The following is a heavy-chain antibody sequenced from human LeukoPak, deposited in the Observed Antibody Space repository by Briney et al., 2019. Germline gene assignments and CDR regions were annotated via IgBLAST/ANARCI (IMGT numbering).Heavy chain of an antibody. CDR2: IYHSGVT. D-gene: IGHD1-14*01. CDR3: AGDPYNHKWFEI. J-gene: IGHJ5*02. V-gene: IGHV4-59*01. Sequence: SETLSLTCTVSAGSINTYYWNWIRQPPGKGLEWIGYIYHSGVTNSNPSLKSPVTLSVDTSKNQFSLELSSVTAADTAVYYCAGDPYNHKWFEIWGQGTLVTVPS. CDR1: AGSINTYY.